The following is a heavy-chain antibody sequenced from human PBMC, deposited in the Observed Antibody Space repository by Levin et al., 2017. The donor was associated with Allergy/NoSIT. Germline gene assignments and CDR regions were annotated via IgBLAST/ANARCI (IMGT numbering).Heavy chain of an antibody. D-gene: IGHD6-13*01. CDR1: GGSVSSGSYY. Sequence: PSETLSLTCTVSGGSVSSGSYYWSWIRQPPGKGLEWIGYIYYSGSTNYNPSLKSRVTISVDTSKNQFSLKLSSVTAADTAVYYCARTRIAADYFDYWGQGTLVTVSS. CDR2: IYYSGST. V-gene: IGHV4-61*01. CDR3: ARTRIAADYFDY. J-gene: IGHJ4*02.